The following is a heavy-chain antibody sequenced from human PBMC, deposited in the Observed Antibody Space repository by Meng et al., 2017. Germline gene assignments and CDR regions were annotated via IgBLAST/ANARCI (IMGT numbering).Heavy chain of an antibody. CDR2: ISSSSSYI. CDR1: GFTFSSYS. V-gene: IGHV3-21*01. CDR3: ARDSMKNAFDI. J-gene: IGHJ3*02. Sequence: GESLKISCAASGFTFSSYSMNWGRQAPGKGLEWVSSISSSSSYIYYADSVKGRCTISRDKAKNSLHLHINSLRAEDTAVYYCARDSMKNAFDIWGQGTMVTVSS.